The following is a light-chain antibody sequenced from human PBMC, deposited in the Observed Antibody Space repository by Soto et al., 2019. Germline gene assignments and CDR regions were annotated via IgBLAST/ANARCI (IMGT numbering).Light chain of an antibody. CDR3: QQYNRYSQT. V-gene: IGKV1-5*01. Sequence: DIQMTQSPSTLSASVGDIVTITCRASQSISSWLAWYQQKPGKAPNLLIYDASSLESGVPSRFSGSGSGTEFTLTISSLQPDDFATYYCQQYNRYSQTFGQGTKVDIK. CDR2: DAS. J-gene: IGKJ1*01. CDR1: QSISSW.